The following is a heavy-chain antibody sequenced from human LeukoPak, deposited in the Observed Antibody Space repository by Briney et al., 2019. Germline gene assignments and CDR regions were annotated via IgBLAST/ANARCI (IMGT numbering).Heavy chain of an antibody. J-gene: IGHJ5*02. CDR2: TYYRSKWYN. Sequence: SQTLSLTCAISGDSVSSNSAAWNWIRQSPSRGLEWLGRTYYRSKWYNDYAVSVKSRITINPDTSKNQFSLQLNSVTPEDTAVYYCARDLQYYDFWSGYYTDWFDPWGQGTLVIVSS. D-gene: IGHD3-3*01. CDR3: ARDLQYYDFWSGYYTDWFDP. CDR1: GDSVSSNSAA. V-gene: IGHV6-1*01.